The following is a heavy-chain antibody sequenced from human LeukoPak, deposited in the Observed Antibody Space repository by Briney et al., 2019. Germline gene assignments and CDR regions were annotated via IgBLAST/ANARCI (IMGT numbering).Heavy chain of an antibody. V-gene: IGHV3-11*01. CDR1: GFTLSDYY. Sequence: GGSLRLSCAASGFTLSDYYMSWIRQAPGKGLEWVSYIRSSGSITFYADSVKGRFTISRDNAKNSLYLEMNSLRAEDTAVYYCASVKYYYGSGSYYNVYFQHWGQGTLVTVSS. J-gene: IGHJ1*01. CDR3: ASVKYYYGSGSYYNVYFQH. D-gene: IGHD3-10*01. CDR2: IRSSGSIT.